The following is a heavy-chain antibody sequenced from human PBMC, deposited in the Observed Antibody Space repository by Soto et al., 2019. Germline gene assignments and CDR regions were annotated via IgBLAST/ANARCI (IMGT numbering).Heavy chain of an antibody. Sequence: SETLSLTCTVSGDSISSGSYYWDWIRQPPGKGLEWIGYIYYSGSTNYNPSLKSRVTISVDTSKNQFSLKLSSVTAADTAVYYCARVWGGAFDIWGQGTMVTVSS. CDR2: IYYSGST. CDR1: GDSISSGSYY. D-gene: IGHD3-10*01. V-gene: IGHV4-61*01. CDR3: ARVWGGAFDI. J-gene: IGHJ3*02.